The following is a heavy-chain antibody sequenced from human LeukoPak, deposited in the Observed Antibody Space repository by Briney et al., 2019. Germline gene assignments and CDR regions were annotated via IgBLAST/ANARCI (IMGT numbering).Heavy chain of an antibody. CDR2: IIPIFGTA. CDR3: ARDIIGHPRYVDTAMVV. D-gene: IGHD5-18*01. V-gene: IGHV1-69*13. J-gene: IGHJ4*02. CDR1: GGTFSSYA. Sequence: SVNVSFKASGGTFSSYAISWVRQAPGQGLEWMGGIIPIFGTANYAQKFQGRVTITADESTSTAYMELSSLRSEDTAVYYCARDIIGHPRYVDTAMVVWGQGTLVTVSS.